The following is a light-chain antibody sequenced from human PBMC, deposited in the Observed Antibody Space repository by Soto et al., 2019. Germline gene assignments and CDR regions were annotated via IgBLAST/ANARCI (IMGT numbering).Light chain of an antibody. CDR1: QSVTSSC. V-gene: IGKV3-20*01. CDR3: QQCGGSPLFS. J-gene: IGKJ3*01. Sequence: EIVLTQSPGTLSLSPGERATLTCTASQSVTSSCLAWYQRKPGQAPRLLIHTTSIRATDIPDRFSGSGSGTDFTLTISRLEPEELAVYYCQQCGGSPLFSFGPGTRVDI. CDR2: TTS.